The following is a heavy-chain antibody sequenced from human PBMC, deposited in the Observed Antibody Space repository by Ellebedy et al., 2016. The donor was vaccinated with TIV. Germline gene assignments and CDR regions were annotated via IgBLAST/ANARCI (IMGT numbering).Heavy chain of an antibody. V-gene: IGHV3-21*01. CDR2: ISSSSSYI. D-gene: IGHD2-8*02. CDR3: ARDKRIWSFDY. Sequence: GESLKISCAASGFTFSSYWMSWVRQAPGKGLEWVSSISSSSSYIYYADSVKGRFTISRDNAKNSLYLQMNSLRAEDTAVYYCARDKRIWSFDYWGQGTLVTVSS. CDR1: GFTFSSYW. J-gene: IGHJ4*02.